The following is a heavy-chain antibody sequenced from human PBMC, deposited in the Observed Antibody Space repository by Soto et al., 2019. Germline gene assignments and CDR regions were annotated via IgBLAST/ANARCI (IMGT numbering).Heavy chain of an antibody. CDR2: ISGSGGNT. D-gene: IGHD3-22*01. V-gene: IGHV3-23*01. CDR1: GFTFSSYA. Sequence: GGSLRLSCAASGFTFSSYAMSWVRQAPGKGLEWVSAISGSGGNTYYADSVKGRFTISRDNSKNTLYLQMNSLRAEDTAVYYCAKGKTYYYDSSGYYDYWGQGTLVTVSS. CDR3: AKGKTYYYDSSGYYDY. J-gene: IGHJ4*02.